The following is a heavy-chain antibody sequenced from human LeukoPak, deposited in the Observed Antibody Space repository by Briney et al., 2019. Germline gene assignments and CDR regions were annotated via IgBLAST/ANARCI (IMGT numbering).Heavy chain of an antibody. Sequence: ASVKVSCKASGYTFTSYDINWVRQATGQGLEWMGWMNPNSGNTGYAQKFQGRVTMNRNTSISTAYMELSSLTSEDTAVYYCARGRPSSGWFGGRSYFQHWGQGTLVTVSS. D-gene: IGHD6-19*01. J-gene: IGHJ1*01. CDR1: GYTFTSYD. CDR3: ARGRPSSGWFGGRSYFQH. V-gene: IGHV1-8*01. CDR2: MNPNSGNT.